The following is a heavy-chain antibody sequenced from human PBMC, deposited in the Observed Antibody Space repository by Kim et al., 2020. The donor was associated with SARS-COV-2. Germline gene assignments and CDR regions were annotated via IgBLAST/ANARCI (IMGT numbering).Heavy chain of an antibody. CDR2: IYYTGTT. CDR1: GGSVSSSTSY. Sequence: SETLSLTCTVSGGSVSSSTSYWSWIRQPPGKRLEWVGYIYYTGTTNYNPSLKSRVTISLDTSKNHFSLRLNSVTAADTGVYYCAREESSGRYRDFDYWGQGVLVTVSS. J-gene: IGHJ4*02. D-gene: IGHD6-19*01. V-gene: IGHV4-61*01. CDR3: AREESSGRYRDFDY.